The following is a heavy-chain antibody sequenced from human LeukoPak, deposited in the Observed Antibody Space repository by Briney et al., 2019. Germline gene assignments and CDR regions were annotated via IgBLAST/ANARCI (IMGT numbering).Heavy chain of an antibody. V-gene: IGHV1-18*01. CDR3: ARVPTPDIVVVPAAIRRGHYYYGMDV. Sequence: ASVKVSCKTSGYTFTTYGLSWVRQAPGQGVEWMGWISAYNGNTNYAQKLQGRVTMTTDTSTSTAYMELRSLRSDDTAVYYCARVPTPDIVVVPAAIRRGHYYYGMDVWGQGTTVTVSS. CDR1: GYTFTTYG. CDR2: ISAYNGNT. D-gene: IGHD2-2*02. J-gene: IGHJ6*02.